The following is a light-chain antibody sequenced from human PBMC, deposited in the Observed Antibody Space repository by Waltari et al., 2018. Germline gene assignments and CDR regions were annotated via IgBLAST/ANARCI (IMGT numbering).Light chain of an antibody. V-gene: IGKV3-15*01. Sequence: EIVMTQSPATLSVSPGARDTLSCRASQSVSSYLAWCQKKPGQAPRLLIYGASTRATGIPARFSGSGSGTEFTLTISSLQSEDFAVYYCQQYDNWARTFGQGTKVEIK. CDR2: GAS. CDR3: QQYDNWART. J-gene: IGKJ1*01. CDR1: QSVSSY.